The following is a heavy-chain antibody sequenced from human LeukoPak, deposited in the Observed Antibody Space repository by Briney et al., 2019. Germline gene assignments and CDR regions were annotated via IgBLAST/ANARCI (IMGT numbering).Heavy chain of an antibody. D-gene: IGHD3-10*01. CDR1: GLTVNINC. Sequence: GGSLRLSCAASGLTVNINCMSWVRQAPGKGLEWVSVIYSDGTAHHADSVKGRFTISRDNSKNTLYLQMSSLRAEDTAVYYCARERIHYGSGGDLTDAGLFYYYGMDVWGQGTTVTVSS. J-gene: IGHJ6*02. CDR3: ARERIHYGSGGDLTDAGLFYYYGMDV. V-gene: IGHV3-53*01. CDR2: IYSDGTA.